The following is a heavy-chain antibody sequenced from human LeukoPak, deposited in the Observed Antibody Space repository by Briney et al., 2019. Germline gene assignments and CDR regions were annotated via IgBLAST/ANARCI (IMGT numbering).Heavy chain of an antibody. J-gene: IGHJ4*02. CDR3: ARDSSWFDY. V-gene: IGHV1-69*05. CDR1: GGTFGSYA. D-gene: IGHD6-13*01. Sequence: SVKVSCXASGGTFGSYAISWVRQAPGQGLEWMGRIIPIFGTANYAQKFQGRVTVTTDESTSTAYMELSSLRSEDTAVYYCARDSSWFDYWGQGTLVTVSS. CDR2: IIPIFGTA.